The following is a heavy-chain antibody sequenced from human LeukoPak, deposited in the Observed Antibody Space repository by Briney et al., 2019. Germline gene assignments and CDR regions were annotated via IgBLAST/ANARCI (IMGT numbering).Heavy chain of an antibody. V-gene: IGHV3-11*01. J-gene: IGHJ3*02. Sequence: GGSLRLSCAASGFTFSDYHMSWIRQAPGKGLEWVSYITSGVSTVYYADSLKGRFTISRDNARNSLYLQMNSLRAEDTAVYYCARKPGAFDIWGQGTMVTVSS. CDR3: ARKPGAFDI. CDR1: GFTFSDYH. D-gene: IGHD7-27*01. CDR2: ITSGVSTV.